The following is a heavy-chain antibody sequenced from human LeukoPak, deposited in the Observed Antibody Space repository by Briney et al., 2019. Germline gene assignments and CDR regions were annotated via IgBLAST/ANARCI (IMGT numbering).Heavy chain of an antibody. CDR2: ISSTSSFI. D-gene: IGHD2/OR15-2a*01. V-gene: IGHV3-21*06. Sequence: GGSLRLSCAASGFSFGSHSMTWVRQAPGKGLEWVSTISSTSSFIYYADSVKGRFTISRDNTQNLLYLQMSSLRVGDTAVYYCARRQSAFDEYWGQGTLVSVST. J-gene: IGHJ4*02. CDR1: GFSFGSHS. CDR3: ARRQSAFDEY.